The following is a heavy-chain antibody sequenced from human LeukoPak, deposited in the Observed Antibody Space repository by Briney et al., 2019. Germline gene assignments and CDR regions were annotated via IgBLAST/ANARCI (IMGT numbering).Heavy chain of an antibody. V-gene: IGHV1-69*05. CDR2: IIPIFGTA. J-gene: IGHJ6*03. CDR3: ARALRGYSYGHGPSYNYYYYYMDV. Sequence: EASVKVSCKASGGTFSSYAISWVRQPPGQGLEWMGGIIPIFGTANYAQKFQGRVTITTDESTSTAYMELSSLRSEDTAVYYCARALRGYSYGHGPSYNYYYYYMDVWGKGTTVTVSS. CDR1: GGTFSSYA. D-gene: IGHD5-18*01.